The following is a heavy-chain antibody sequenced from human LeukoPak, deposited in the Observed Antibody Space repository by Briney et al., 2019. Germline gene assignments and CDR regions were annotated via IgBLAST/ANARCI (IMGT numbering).Heavy chain of an antibody. CDR3: ASDSSGYYYEDY. D-gene: IGHD3-22*01. V-gene: IGHV4-38-2*02. J-gene: IGHJ4*02. CDR1: GYSISSGYF. Sequence: SETLSLTCTVSGYSISSGYFWGWIRQPPGKGLEWIGTIYHSGSTYYNPSLKSRVTISVDTSKNQFSLKLSSVTAADTAVYYCASDSSGYYYEDYWGQGTLVTVSS. CDR2: IYHSGST.